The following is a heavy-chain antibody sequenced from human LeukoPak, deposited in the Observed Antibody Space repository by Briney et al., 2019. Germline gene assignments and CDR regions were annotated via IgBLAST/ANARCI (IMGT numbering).Heavy chain of an antibody. D-gene: IGHD3-22*01. CDR2: ISGSGGST. CDR3: AKHYYDSSGYDY. CDR1: GFTFSSYA. J-gene: IGHJ4*02. V-gene: IGHV3-23*01. Sequence: GSLRLSCAASGFTFSSYAMSWVRQAPGKGLEWVSAISGSGGSTYYADSVKGRFTISRDNSKNTLYLQMNSLRAEDTAVYYCAKHYYDSSGYDYWGQGTLVTVSS.